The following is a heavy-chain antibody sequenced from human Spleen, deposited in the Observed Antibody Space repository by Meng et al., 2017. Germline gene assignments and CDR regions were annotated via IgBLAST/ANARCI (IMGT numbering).Heavy chain of an antibody. Sequence: GESLKISCAASGFTFSSYATSWVRQAPGKGLEWVSAITGSGGSTYYADSVKGRFTISRDNSKNTLYLQMNSLRAEDTAVYYCAKDRLHSGYDSDYWGQGTLVTVSS. CDR3: AKDRLHSGYDSDY. D-gene: IGHD5-12*01. V-gene: IGHV3-23*01. J-gene: IGHJ4*02. CDR2: ITGSGGST. CDR1: GFTFSSYA.